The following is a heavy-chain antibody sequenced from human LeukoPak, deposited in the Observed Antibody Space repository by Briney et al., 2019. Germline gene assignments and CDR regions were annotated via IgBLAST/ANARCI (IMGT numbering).Heavy chain of an antibody. D-gene: IGHD3-22*01. CDR2: IRCTCGSA. CDR1: GFTFSSYA. J-gene: IGHJ4*02. Sequence: PGGSLRLSCAVSGFTFSSYAMSWVRQAPGKGLEEGSAIRCTCGSAHYADPVKGRFTISRDNSKNTVYLQMNSVRAEDTAVYYCAKNGGGTTTIVVGDFDYWGQGTLVTVSS. CDR3: AKNGGGTTTIVVGDFDY. V-gene: IGHV3-23*01.